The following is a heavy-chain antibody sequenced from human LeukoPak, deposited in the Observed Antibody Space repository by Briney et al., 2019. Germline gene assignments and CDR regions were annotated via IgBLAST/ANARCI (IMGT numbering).Heavy chain of an antibody. J-gene: IGHJ5*02. CDR3: ARGGYYGSGNDFRFDP. V-gene: IGHV4-59*01. CDR1: GASISSYY. Sequence: PSETLSLTCTVSGASISSYYWSWIRQPPGKGLEWIGYIYYSGRSTYYNPSLKSRVTISIDTSKNQFSLKLSSVTAADTAVYYCARGGYYGSGNDFRFDPWGQGTLVTVSS. CDR2: IYYSGRST. D-gene: IGHD3-10*01.